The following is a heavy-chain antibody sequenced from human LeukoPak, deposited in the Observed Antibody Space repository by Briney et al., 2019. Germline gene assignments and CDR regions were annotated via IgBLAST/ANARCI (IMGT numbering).Heavy chain of an antibody. CDR3: AREFGYSYGYRPYYYFDY. J-gene: IGHJ4*02. Sequence: PSETLPLTCIVSGGSVSSDNYYWSWIRQPPGKGLESIGYIYSSGSAVYNPSLKSRVSMSVDTSKNQFSLRLNSVTAADTAVYYCAREFGYSYGYRPYYYFDYWGQGTLVTVSS. CDR1: GGSVSSDNYY. D-gene: IGHD5-18*01. V-gene: IGHV4-61*01. CDR2: IYSSGSA.